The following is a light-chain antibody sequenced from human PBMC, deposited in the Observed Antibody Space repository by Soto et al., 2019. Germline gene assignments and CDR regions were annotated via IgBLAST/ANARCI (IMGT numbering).Light chain of an antibody. Sequence: QSVLTQPASVSGSPGQSITISCTGTTSDVGTYNFVSWYQQHPGKAPKFLIYEVTKRPSGVSTRFSGSKSGNTASLTISGLQAEDEADYYCCSYAGSIPWVFGGGTKLTVL. CDR1: TSDVGTYNF. CDR3: CSYAGSIPWV. J-gene: IGLJ3*02. V-gene: IGLV2-23*02. CDR2: EVT.